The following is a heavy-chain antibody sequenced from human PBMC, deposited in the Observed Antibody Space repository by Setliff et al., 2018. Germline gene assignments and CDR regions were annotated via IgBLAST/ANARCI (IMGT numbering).Heavy chain of an antibody. V-gene: IGHV4-59*01. Sequence: PEETLSLTCTVSGGSISTYYWTWIRQPPGKALEWIGYIYYSGTTNYSPSLKSRATISIDMSKNQFSLKLNSVTAADTAVYYCARGAYIGLDYWGQGTLVTVSS. J-gene: IGHJ4*02. CDR2: IYYSGTT. CDR3: ARGAYIGLDY. D-gene: IGHD4-4*01. CDR1: GGSISTYY.